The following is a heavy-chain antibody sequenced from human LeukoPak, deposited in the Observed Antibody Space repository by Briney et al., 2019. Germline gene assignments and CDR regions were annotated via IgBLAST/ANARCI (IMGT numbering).Heavy chain of an antibody. V-gene: IGHV3-30*02. CDR2: IRYDGSNK. J-gene: IGHJ6*04. D-gene: IGHD5-18*01. CDR1: GFTFSGYG. Sequence: GGSLRLSCAASGFTFSGYGMHWVRQAPGKGLEWVAFIRYDGSNKYYADSVKGRFTISRDNSKNTLYLQMNSLRAVDTAVYYCAKDLLPSKESRIQLWGAHCMDVWGKGTTVTVSS. CDR3: AKDLLPSKESRIQLWGAHCMDV.